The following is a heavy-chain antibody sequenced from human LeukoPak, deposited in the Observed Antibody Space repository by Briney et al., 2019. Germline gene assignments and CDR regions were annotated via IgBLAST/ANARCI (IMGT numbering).Heavy chain of an antibody. CDR1: GYTFTGYY. CDR2: ISAYNGNT. J-gene: IGHJ3*02. CDR3: ASRAFDI. V-gene: IGHV1-18*04. Sequence: ASVKVSCKASGYTFTGYYMHWVRQAPGQGLEWMGWISAYNGNTNYAQKLQGRVTMTTDTSTSTAYMELRSLRSDDTAVYYCASRAFDIWGQGTMVTVSS.